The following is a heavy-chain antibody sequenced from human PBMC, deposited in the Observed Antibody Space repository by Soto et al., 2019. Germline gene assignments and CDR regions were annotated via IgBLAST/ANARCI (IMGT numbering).Heavy chain of an antibody. CDR3: ARLYYDYV. V-gene: IGHV3-48*02. CDR2: VSMDSDTI. CDR1: GFDFSTYS. Sequence: GGSLRLSCKASGFDFSTYSMNWVRQAPGKGLEWIAYVSMDSDTIHYADSVKGRFTISRDDPENSLYLQMKSLRDEDTATYYCARLYYDYVWGQGTTVTVSS. D-gene: IGHD3-3*01. J-gene: IGHJ6*02.